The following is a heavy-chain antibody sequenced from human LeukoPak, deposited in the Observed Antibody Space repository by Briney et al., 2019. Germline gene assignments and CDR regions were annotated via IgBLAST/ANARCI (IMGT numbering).Heavy chain of an antibody. CDR1: GFTFSSYA. D-gene: IGHD2-15*01. Sequence: GGSLRLSCAASGFTFSSYAMSWVRQAPGKGLEWVSAISGSGGSTYYADSVKGRFTISRDNSKNTLYLQMNSLRAEDTAVYYCASENCSGGSCYLRPATRRFDYWGQGTLVTVSS. CDR2: ISGSGGST. CDR3: ASENCSGGSCYLRPATRRFDY. J-gene: IGHJ4*02. V-gene: IGHV3-23*01.